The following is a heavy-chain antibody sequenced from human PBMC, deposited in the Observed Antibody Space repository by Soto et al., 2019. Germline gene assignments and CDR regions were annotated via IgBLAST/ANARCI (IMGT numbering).Heavy chain of an antibody. J-gene: IGHJ4*02. CDR1: GFTFSSYA. D-gene: IGHD6-19*01. CDR2: ISGSGGST. Sequence: GSLRLSCAASGFTFSSYAMSWVRQAPGKGLEWVSAISGSGGSTYYADSVKGRFTISRDNSKNTLYLQMNSLRAEDTAVYYCAKLDIGYSSGWPDYWGQGTLVTVSS. V-gene: IGHV3-23*01. CDR3: AKLDIGYSSGWPDY.